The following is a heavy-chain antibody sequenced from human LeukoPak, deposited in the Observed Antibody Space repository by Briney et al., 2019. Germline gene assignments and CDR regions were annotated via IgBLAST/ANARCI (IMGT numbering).Heavy chain of an antibody. CDR1: GFTFDDYA. V-gene: IGHV3-9*01. D-gene: IGHD6-13*01. CDR2: ISWNSGSI. J-gene: IGHJ4*02. CDR3: AREEGKQQMEAFDY. Sequence: GGSLRLPCAASGFTFDDYAMHWVRQAPGKGLEWVSGISWNSGSIGYADSVKGRFTISRDNAKNSLYLQMSSLSAEDTAVYYCAREEGKQQMEAFDYWGQGTLVTVSS.